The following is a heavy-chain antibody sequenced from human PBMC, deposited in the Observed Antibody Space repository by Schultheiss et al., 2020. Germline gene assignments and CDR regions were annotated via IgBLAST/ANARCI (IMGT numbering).Heavy chain of an antibody. V-gene: IGHV3-21*05. CDR3: ARESNWNYQFDP. Sequence: GGSLRLSCAASGFTFSSYEMNWVRQAPGKGLEWVSYISSSSSYIYYADSVKGRFTISRDNAKNSLYLQMNSLRAEDTAVYYCARESNWNYQFDPWGQGSLVTVSS. CDR2: ISSSSSYI. J-gene: IGHJ5*02. CDR1: GFTFSSYE. D-gene: IGHD1-7*01.